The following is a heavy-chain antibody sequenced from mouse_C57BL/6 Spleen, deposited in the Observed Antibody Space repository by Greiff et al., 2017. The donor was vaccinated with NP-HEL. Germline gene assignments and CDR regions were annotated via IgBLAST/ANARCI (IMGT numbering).Heavy chain of an antibody. D-gene: IGHD2-5*01. CDR1: GFTFSSYA. CDR3: ATYDSNYGDGAMDY. Sequence: EVQLVESGGGLVKPGGSLKLSCAASGFTFSSYAMSWVRQTPEKRLEWVATISDGGSYTYYPDNVKGRFTISRDNAKNNLYLQMSHLKYEDTAMYYCATYDSNYGDGAMDYWGQGTSVTVSS. V-gene: IGHV5-4*01. CDR2: ISDGGSYT. J-gene: IGHJ4*01.